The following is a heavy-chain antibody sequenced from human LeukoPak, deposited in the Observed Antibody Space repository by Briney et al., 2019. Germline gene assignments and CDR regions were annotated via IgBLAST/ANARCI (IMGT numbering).Heavy chain of an antibody. CDR3: ARDRGSPSLFDI. CDR2: IYYSGST. Sequence: SETLSLTCTVSGGSISSYYWSWIRQLPGKGLEWIGYIYYSGSTNYNPSLKSRVTISVDTSKNQFSLKLSSVTAADTAVYYCARDRGSPSLFDIWGQGTMVTVSS. J-gene: IGHJ3*02. CDR1: GGSISSYY. D-gene: IGHD2-15*01. V-gene: IGHV4-59*01.